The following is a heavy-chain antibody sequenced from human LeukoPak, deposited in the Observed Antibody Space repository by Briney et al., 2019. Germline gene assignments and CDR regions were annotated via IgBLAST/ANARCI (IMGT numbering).Heavy chain of an antibody. D-gene: IGHD3-22*01. CDR2: INHSGST. CDR1: GGSFSGYY. V-gene: IGHV4-34*01. J-gene: IGHJ4*02. CDR3: ARTATYYYDSSGYPVSDPLPDY. Sequence: SETLSLTCAVYGGSFSGYYWSWIRQPPGKGLEWIGEINHSGSTNYNPSLKSRVTISVDTSKNQFSLKLSSVTAADTAVYYCARTATYYYDSSGYPVSDPLPDYWGQGTLVTVSS.